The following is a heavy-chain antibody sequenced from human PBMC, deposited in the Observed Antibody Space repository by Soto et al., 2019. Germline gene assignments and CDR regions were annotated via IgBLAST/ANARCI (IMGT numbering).Heavy chain of an antibody. CDR2: IYNSASTI. CDR3: ARGHYGLAV. Sequence: GGSLRLSCAASGFTFSDHYMSWIRQAPGKGLEWVSYIYNSASTIYYADSMKGRFTISRDNAKNTLYLQMNSLRTDDTAVYYCARGHYGLAVWGPGTTVTVSS. V-gene: IGHV3-11*01. CDR1: GFTFSDHY. J-gene: IGHJ6*02.